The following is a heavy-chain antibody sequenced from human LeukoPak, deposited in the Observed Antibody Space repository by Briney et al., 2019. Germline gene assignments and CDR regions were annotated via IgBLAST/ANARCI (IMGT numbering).Heavy chain of an antibody. V-gene: IGHV3-30*18. CDR1: GFTFSSYG. CDR2: ISYDGSNQ. CDR3: AKEAYDSRGYRYFDY. D-gene: IGHD3-22*01. J-gene: IGHJ4*02. Sequence: RSLRLSCAASGFTFSSYGMHWVRQAAGKGPEWVAVISYDGSNQYYADSVKGRFTVSRDNSKNMVFLQMNSLRPEDTALYHCAKEAYDSRGYRYFDYWGQATLVTVSS.